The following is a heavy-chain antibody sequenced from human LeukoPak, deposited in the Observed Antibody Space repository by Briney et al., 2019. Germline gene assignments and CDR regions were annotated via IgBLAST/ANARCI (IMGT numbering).Heavy chain of an antibody. Sequence: SETLSLTCAVYGGSFSGYYWSWIRQPPGKGLEWIGEINHSGSTNYNPSLKSRVTISVDTSKNQFSLKLSSVTAADTAVYYCAGGVEMATIIDYWGQGTLVTVSS. CDR2: INHSGST. J-gene: IGHJ4*02. V-gene: IGHV4-34*01. CDR1: GGSFSGYY. D-gene: IGHD5-24*01. CDR3: AGGVEMATIIDY.